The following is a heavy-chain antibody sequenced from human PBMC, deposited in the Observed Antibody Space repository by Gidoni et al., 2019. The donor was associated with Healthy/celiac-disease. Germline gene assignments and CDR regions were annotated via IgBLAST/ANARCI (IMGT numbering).Heavy chain of an antibody. V-gene: IGHV3-9*01. Sequence: EVQLVESGGGLVQPGRSLRLSCAASGFTFADYAMHWVRQAPGKGLEWVSGISWNSGSIGYADSVKGRFTISRDNAKNSLYLQMNSLRAEDTALYYCAKGGTLFEQSHYYYGMDVWGQGTTVTVSS. D-gene: IGHD1-1*01. CDR3: AKGGTLFEQSHYYYGMDV. CDR2: ISWNSGSI. CDR1: GFTFADYA. J-gene: IGHJ6*02.